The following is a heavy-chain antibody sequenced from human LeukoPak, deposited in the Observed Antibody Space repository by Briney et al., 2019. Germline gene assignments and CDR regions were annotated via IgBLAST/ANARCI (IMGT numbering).Heavy chain of an antibody. CDR1: GGSISSYY. CDR2: IYTSGST. J-gene: IGHJ6*02. V-gene: IGHV4-4*07. D-gene: IGHD5-18*01. CDR3: ARDPYSSLTEDDYYYYGMDV. Sequence: SETLSLTCTVSGGSISSYYWSWIRQPAGKGLEWIGRIYTSGSTNYNPSLKSRVTMSVDTSKNQFSLKLSSVTAADTAVYYCARDPYSSLTEDDYYYYGMDVWGQGTTVTVSS.